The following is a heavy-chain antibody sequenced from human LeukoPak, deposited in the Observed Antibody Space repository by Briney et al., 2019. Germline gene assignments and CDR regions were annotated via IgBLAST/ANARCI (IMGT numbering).Heavy chain of an antibody. CDR1: GFTFSNYA. CDR3: ANRRCTGTSCYLDY. D-gene: IGHD2-2*01. V-gene: IGHV3-23*01. J-gene: IGHJ4*02. CDR2: ITGSGDTT. Sequence: GGSLRLSRAASGFTFSNYAMSWVRQAPGKGLEWVSAITGSGDTTYYADSVKGRFAISRDNSKNTVYLQMNSLRAEDTAVYYCANRRCTGTSCYLDYWGQGTLVTVSS.